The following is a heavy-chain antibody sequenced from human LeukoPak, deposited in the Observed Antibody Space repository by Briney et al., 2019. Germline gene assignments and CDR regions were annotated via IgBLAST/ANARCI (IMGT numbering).Heavy chain of an antibody. CDR1: GGTFSSYA. D-gene: IGHD4-17*01. CDR2: IIPILGIA. J-gene: IGHJ3*02. V-gene: IGHV1-69*04. CDR3: ARDGDYGDHAFDI. Sequence: ASVKVSCTASGGTFSSYAISWVRQAPGQGLEWMGRIIPILGIANYAQKFQGRVTITADKSTSTAYMELSSLRSEDTAVYYCARDGDYGDHAFDIWGQGTMVTVSS.